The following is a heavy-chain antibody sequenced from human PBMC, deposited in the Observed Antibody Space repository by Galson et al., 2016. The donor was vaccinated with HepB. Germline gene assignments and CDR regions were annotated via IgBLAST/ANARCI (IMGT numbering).Heavy chain of an antibody. CDR2: IYPGDSET. J-gene: IGHJ5*02. CDR1: GYSFNSYW. Sequence: QSGAEVKKPGESLRISCKVSGYSFNSYWIGWVRQMPGKGLEWMGIIYPGDSETRYSPSFQGQVTIPVDKSISTAYLQWSSLKASDTAIYYCARGAGLRNWFDPWGQGTLVIVSS. CDR3: ARGAGLRNWFDP. V-gene: IGHV5-51*01. D-gene: IGHD2-21*02.